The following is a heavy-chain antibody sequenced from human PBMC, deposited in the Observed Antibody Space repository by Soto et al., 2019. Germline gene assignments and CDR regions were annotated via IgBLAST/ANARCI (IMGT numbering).Heavy chain of an antibody. CDR1: GFLFSRFH. Sequence: GGSLRLSCAASGFLFSRFHMSWARQSPGQGLEWVATINQGGREKYYLDSVKGRFTISRDNARNSLSLQLDSLSVEDTAIYYCTRAPGDYSNYGGPFRDLYGRDVWGHGTTVTVSS. CDR2: INQGGREK. J-gene: IGHJ6*02. D-gene: IGHD4-4*01. CDR3: TRAPGDYSNYGGPFRDLYGRDV. V-gene: IGHV3-7*03.